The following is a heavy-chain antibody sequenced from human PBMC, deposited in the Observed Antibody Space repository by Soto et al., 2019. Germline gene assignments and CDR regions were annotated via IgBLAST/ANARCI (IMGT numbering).Heavy chain of an antibody. CDR2: INHSGST. CDR3: ARGRVTAMAKKFDY. V-gene: IGHV4-34*01. CDR1: GGSFSGYY. D-gene: IGHD5-18*01. Sequence: SETLSLTCAVYGGSFSGYYWSWIRQPPGKGLEWIGEINHSGSTNYNPSLKSRVTISVDTSKNQFSLKLSSVTAADTAVYYCARGRVTAMAKKFDYGGQGTLVTVYS. J-gene: IGHJ4*02.